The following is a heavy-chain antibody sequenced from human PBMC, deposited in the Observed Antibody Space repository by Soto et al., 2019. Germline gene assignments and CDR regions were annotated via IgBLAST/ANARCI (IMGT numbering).Heavy chain of an antibody. V-gene: IGHV3-23*01. CDR3: TKDQRPSVDWFDP. Sequence: PGGSLRLSCAASGFTFSSYAMTWVRQAPGKGPEWVSAISSGGGNTYYADSVKGRFTISRDNSKNTLYLQMNSLRAEDTAVYYCTKDQRPSVDWFDPWGQGTLVTVSS. CDR1: GFTFSSYA. D-gene: IGHD1-26*01. J-gene: IGHJ5*02. CDR2: ISSGGGNT.